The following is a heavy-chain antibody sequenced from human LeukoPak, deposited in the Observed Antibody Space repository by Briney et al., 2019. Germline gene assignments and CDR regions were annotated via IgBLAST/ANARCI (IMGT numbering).Heavy chain of an antibody. V-gene: IGHV4-59*01. Sequence: SETLSLTCTVSGGSISSYYWSWTRQPPGKGLEWIGYIYYSGSTNYNPSLKSRVTISVDTSKNQFSLKLSSVTAADTAVYYCARGLRYSSPYYYYYMDVWGKGTTVTVSS. CDR1: GGSISSYY. D-gene: IGHD6-13*01. CDR2: IYYSGST. CDR3: ARGLRYSSPYYYYYMDV. J-gene: IGHJ6*03.